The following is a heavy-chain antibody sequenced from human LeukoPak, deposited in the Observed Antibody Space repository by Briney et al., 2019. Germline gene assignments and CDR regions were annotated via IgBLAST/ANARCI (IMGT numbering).Heavy chain of an antibody. Sequence: GGSLRLSCAASGFTFSSYGMNWVRQAPGKGLEWVSSITSSSSYIYYADSVKGRFTISRDNAKNSLYLQMNSLRAEDTAVYYCARGGYYEVYFDYWGQGTLVTVSS. CDR1: GFTFSSYG. CDR3: ARGGYYEVYFDY. CDR2: ITSSSSYI. D-gene: IGHD1-26*01. J-gene: IGHJ4*02. V-gene: IGHV3-21*01.